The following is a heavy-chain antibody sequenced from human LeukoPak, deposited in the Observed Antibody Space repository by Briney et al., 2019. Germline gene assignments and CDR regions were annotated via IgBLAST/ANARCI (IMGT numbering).Heavy chain of an antibody. CDR1: GYTFTGYY. Sequence: ASVKVSCKASGYTFTGYYMHWVRQAPGQGLEWMGWINPNNGGTTYAQKFPGRVTMTRDTSITTAYMELSRLRSDDTAVYYCARGGVEYCSSTTCHDAFDIWGQGTMVTFSS. D-gene: IGHD2-2*01. CDR3: ARGGVEYCSSTTCHDAFDI. V-gene: IGHV1-2*02. CDR2: INPNNGGT. J-gene: IGHJ3*02.